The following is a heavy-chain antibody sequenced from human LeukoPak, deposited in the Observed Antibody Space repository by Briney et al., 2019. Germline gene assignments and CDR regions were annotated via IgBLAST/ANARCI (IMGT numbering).Heavy chain of an antibody. V-gene: IGHV3-74*01. CDR3: VSFYETY. Sequence: GGSLRLSCAASGNYWMHWVRQVPGKGLVWVSHINSDGSWTSYADSVKGRFTISKDNAKNMVYLQMNSLRAEDTAVYYCVSFYETYWGRGTLVTVSS. CDR1: GNYW. D-gene: IGHD2/OR15-2a*01. J-gene: IGHJ4*02. CDR2: INSDGSWT.